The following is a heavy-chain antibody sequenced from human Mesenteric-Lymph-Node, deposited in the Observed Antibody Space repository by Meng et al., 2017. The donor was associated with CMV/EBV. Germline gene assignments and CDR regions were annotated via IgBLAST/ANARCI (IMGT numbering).Heavy chain of an antibody. CDR2: ISANNGDT. Sequence: ASVKVSCKASGYTFNNYGFSWVRQAPGQGLEWMGWISANNGDTNYAQNFQGRVTMTTDTSTTTAYMELRSLRPDDTAVSYCARGGYSSSSGGDYWGQGTLVTVSS. V-gene: IGHV1-18*01. D-gene: IGHD6-6*01. CDR3: ARGGYSSSSGGDY. J-gene: IGHJ4*02. CDR1: GYTFNNYG.